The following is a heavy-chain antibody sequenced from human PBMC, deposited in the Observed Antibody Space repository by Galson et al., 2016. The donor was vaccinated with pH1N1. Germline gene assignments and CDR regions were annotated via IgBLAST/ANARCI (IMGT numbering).Heavy chain of an antibody. J-gene: IGHJ3*02. CDR1: GVSISGYY. D-gene: IGHD5-18*01. Sequence: SETLSLTCSVSGVSISGYYWGWIRQSPGKGLDYVGYIYYNGHTNYSPSRKSRVTMSLEMSKNQFSLKLTSVTAAATAVYFCARSGSRYGSDAFDMWGQRTTVTVS. CDR2: IYYNGHT. V-gene: IGHV4-59*01. CDR3: ARSGSRYGSDAFDM.